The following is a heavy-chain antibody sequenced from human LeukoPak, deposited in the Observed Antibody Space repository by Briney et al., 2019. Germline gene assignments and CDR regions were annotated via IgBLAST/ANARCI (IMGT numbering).Heavy chain of an antibody. V-gene: IGHV4-34*01. CDR1: GGSFSGYY. J-gene: IGHJ4*02. Sequence: PSETLSLTCAVYGGSFSGYYWSWIRQPPGKGLEWIGEINHSGSTNYNPSLKSRVTISVDTSKNQFPLKLSSVTAADTAVYYCARGHLSHDSSGYLDYWGQGTLVTVSS. D-gene: IGHD3-22*01. CDR3: ARGHLSHDSSGYLDY. CDR2: INHSGST.